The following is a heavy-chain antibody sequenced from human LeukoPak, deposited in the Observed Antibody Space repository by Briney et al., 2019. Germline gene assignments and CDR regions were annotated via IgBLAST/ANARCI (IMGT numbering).Heavy chain of an antibody. D-gene: IGHD3-3*01. J-gene: IGHJ4*02. Sequence: PSETLSLTCTVSGGSVSSGDYCWSWIRQHPEKGLEWIGFICFSGSTYYNASLKSRVTISVDTSKNQFSRMLTSVTAADTAVYYCARDGSGYSGSFDFWGQGTLVTVSS. CDR3: ARDGSGYSGSFDF. CDR2: ICFSGST. V-gene: IGHV4-31*03. CDR1: GGSVSSGDYC.